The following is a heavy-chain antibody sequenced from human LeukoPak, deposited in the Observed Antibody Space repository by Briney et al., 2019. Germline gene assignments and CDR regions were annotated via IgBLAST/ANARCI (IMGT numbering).Heavy chain of an antibody. CDR2: ISGSGGST. CDR3: AKDTGARVAYYFDY. V-gene: IGHV3-23*01. CDR1: GFTFRSYA. J-gene: IGHJ4*02. D-gene: IGHD7-27*01. Sequence: GGSLRLSCAASGFTFRSYAMSWVRQAPGKGLEWVSAISGSGGSTYYADSVKGRFTISRDNSKNTLYLQMNGLRAEDTAVYYCAKDTGARVAYYFDYWGQGTLVTVSS.